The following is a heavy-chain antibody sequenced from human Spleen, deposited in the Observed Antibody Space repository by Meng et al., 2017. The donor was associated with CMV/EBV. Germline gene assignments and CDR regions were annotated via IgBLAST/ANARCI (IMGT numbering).Heavy chain of an antibody. J-gene: IGHJ3*02. CDR3: AREDGYTKRGAFDI. Sequence: GESLKISCSASGFSFDDFAMTWVRQVPGKGLEWVAGINWNGDSTGYADSVKGRFTISRDNAKNSLYLQMNSLRAEDTAVYYCAREDGYTKRGAFDIWGQGTMVTVSS. CDR1: GFSFDDFA. V-gene: IGHV3-20*04. CDR2: INWNGDST. D-gene: IGHD5-24*01.